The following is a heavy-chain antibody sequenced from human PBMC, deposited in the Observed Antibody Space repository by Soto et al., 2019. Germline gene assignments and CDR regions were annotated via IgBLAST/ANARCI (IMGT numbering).Heavy chain of an antibody. CDR3: ARGIFGSGTANDY. V-gene: IGHV3-74*01. J-gene: IGHJ4*02. CDR1: GFTFSGSW. Sequence: EVQLVESGGGLVQPGGSLRLSCAASGFTFSGSWMHWVRQAPGKGLGWVSRINGDGSGTSYADCVKGRFTISRDNAKNTLFLQMNGLRAEDTAVYYCARGIFGSGTANDYWGQGTLVTVSS. D-gene: IGHD3-10*01. CDR2: INGDGSGT.